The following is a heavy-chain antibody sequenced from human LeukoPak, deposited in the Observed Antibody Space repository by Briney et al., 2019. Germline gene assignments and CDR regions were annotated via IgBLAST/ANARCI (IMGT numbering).Heavy chain of an antibody. CDR1: GFSFSNYW. CDR2: MKQDGSAR. J-gene: IGHJ4*02. Sequence: GGSLRLSCVGSGFSFSNYWMAWVRQAPGKGPEWVANMKQDGSARHYADSVKGRFTISRDNAQNSVYPRMNSLRAEDTAVYYCARDVVGSLDYWGLGTLVTVSS. D-gene: IGHD2-15*01. CDR3: ARDVVGSLDY. V-gene: IGHV3-7*01.